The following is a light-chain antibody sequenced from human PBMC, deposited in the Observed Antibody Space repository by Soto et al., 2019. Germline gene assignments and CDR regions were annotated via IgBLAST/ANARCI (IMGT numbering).Light chain of an antibody. CDR3: QQSYSALSTT. CDR1: ESIARH. CDR2: AAS. Sequence: DLQMTQSPSSLSASVGDRVTITCRASESIARHLNWYQQKPGKAPKLLIYAASSLQNGVPSRFRGGGSGTDFTLTISNLQPEDFATYYYQQSYSALSTTFGQGTRLEIK. V-gene: IGKV1-39*01. J-gene: IGKJ5*01.